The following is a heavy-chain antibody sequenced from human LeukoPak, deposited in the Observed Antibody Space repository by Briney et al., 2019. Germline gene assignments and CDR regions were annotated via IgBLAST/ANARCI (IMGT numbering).Heavy chain of an antibody. J-gene: IGHJ2*01. CDR1: GYTFTGYY. D-gene: IGHD7-27*01. CDR2: INLSGGGT. Sequence: ASVKVSCKASGYTFTGYYMHWVRQAPGQGLEWMGIINLSGGGTSYAQKFQGRVTMTRDTSTSTVYMELSSLICEDTAVYYCAREPLGKSYFDLWGRGTLVTVSS. CDR3: AREPLGKSYFDL. V-gene: IGHV1-46*01.